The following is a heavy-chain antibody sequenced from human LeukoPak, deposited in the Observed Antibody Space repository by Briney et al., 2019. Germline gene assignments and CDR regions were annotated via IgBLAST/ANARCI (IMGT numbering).Heavy chain of an antibody. CDR3: AKDLGSVVTPPSLDY. CDR2: ASGSGGST. D-gene: IGHD4-23*01. J-gene: IGHJ4*02. Sequence: GGALRLSCAASGFTFSSYAMNWARQAPGKGLEWVSAASGSGGSTYYADSVKGRFTISRDNSKNTLYLQMNSLRAEDTAVYYCAKDLGSVVTPPSLDYWGQGTLVTVSS. V-gene: IGHV3-23*01. CDR1: GFTFSSYA.